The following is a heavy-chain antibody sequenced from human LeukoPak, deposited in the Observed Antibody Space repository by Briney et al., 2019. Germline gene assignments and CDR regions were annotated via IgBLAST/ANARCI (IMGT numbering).Heavy chain of an antibody. V-gene: IGHV1-18*01. J-gene: IGHJ5*02. CDR1: GYTFTSYC. Sequence: ASVKVFCKASGYTFTSYCISWVRQAPGQGFEGMGCISAYNGNTKYAQKLQGRVTMTTDTSTSTAYKELRSLRSDDTAVYYCARTQSIVVVTGDWFDPWGQGTLVTVSS. CDR3: ARTQSIVVVTGDWFDP. CDR2: ISAYNGNT. D-gene: IGHD2-21*02.